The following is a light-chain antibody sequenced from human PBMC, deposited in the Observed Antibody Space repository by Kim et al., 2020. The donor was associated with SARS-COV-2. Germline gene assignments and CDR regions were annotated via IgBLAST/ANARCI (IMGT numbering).Light chain of an antibody. CDR2: AAS. V-gene: IGKV1-39*01. CDR3: LQTYSTPFS. CDR1: HSIGTY. Sequence: GDRLTITCRASHSIGTYLNWYQQTPGKAPKLLIYAASSLRSGVPSRFDGSGSGTDFTLTINSLQPEDFATYYCLQTYSTPFSFG. J-gene: IGKJ2*01.